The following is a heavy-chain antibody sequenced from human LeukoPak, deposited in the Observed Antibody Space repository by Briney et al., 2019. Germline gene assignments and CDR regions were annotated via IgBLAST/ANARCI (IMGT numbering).Heavy chain of an antibody. CDR1: GDSVSSNSAA. CDR2: TYYRSKWYN. J-gene: IGHJ6*03. Sequence: SQTLSLTCAISGDSVSSNSAAWNWIRQSPSRGLEWLGRTYYRSKWYNDYAVSVKSRITINPDTSKNQFSLQLNSVTPEDTAVYYCARESVRGVPPLPGRYYYYMDVWGKGTTVTVSS. D-gene: IGHD3-10*01. CDR3: ARESVRGVPPLPGRYYYYMDV. V-gene: IGHV6-1*01.